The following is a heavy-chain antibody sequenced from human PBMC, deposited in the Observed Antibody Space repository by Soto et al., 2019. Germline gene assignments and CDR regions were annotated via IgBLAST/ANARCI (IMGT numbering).Heavy chain of an antibody. J-gene: IGHJ4*02. CDR3: ARVLLWFGELLFIDY. CDR2: INADSGNT. CDR1: GYTSTNYG. V-gene: IGHV1-3*01. D-gene: IGHD3-10*01. Sequence: ASVPVLCKASGYTSTNYGMHWVRQAPGQRLEWMGWINADSGNTNYSQKFQGRITITTDTSTSTAYMELRSLRSDDTAVYYCARVLLWFGELLFIDYWGQGTLVTVSS.